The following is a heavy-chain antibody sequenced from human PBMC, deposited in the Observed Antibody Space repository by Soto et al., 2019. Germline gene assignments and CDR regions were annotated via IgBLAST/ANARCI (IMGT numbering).Heavy chain of an antibody. CDR3: VTGLFDL. J-gene: IGHJ4*02. Sequence: EVQLVESGGKLVKPGGSLRLSCAASGFSFTNAWMSWVRQSPGKGLEWVGRIKSKIDGGTTDYAAPVKGRFTISRDDSKNTLYLQMNSLKTEDTDVYYCVTGLFDLWGQGTLVTVSS. V-gene: IGHV3-15*01. CDR2: IKSKIDGGTT. CDR1: GFSFTNAW.